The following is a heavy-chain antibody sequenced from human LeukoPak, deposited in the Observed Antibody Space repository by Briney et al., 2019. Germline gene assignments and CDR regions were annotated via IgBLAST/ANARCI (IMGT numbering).Heavy chain of an antibody. CDR3: ATDLPVLRFLEWLLRY. Sequence: GGSLRLSCAASGFTFSSYSMNWVRQAPGKGLEWVSSISSSSSYIYYADSVKGRFTISRDNAKNSLYLQMNSLRAEDTAVYYCATDLPVLRFLEWLLRYWGQGTLVTVSS. CDR1: GFTFSSYS. J-gene: IGHJ4*02. D-gene: IGHD3-3*01. CDR2: ISSSSSYI. V-gene: IGHV3-21*01.